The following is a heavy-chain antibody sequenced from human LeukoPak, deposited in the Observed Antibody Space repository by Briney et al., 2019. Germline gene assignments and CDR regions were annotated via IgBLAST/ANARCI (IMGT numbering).Heavy chain of an antibody. CDR2: IYYGGST. D-gene: IGHD6-19*01. CDR1: GGSISSSNYY. V-gene: IGHV4-39*01. J-gene: IGHJ4*02. CDR3: ARRGLAVAAH. Sequence: SETLSLTCAVSGGSISSSNYYWAWIRQPPGKGLEWIGSIYYGGSTYYNASLKSRVTISADTSKNQFSLKVSSVTPADTAVYYCARRGLAVAAHWGQGTLVTVSS.